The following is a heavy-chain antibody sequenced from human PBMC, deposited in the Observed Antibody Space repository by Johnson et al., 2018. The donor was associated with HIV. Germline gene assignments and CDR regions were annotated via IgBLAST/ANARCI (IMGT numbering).Heavy chain of an antibody. Sequence: QVQLVESGGGLVKPGGSLRLSCTASGFTFSDYYMSWIRQAPGKGLEWVSYISGSTIMINYANSVKGRFTISRDNARKSLYLQMSSLRADDTAVYYCVRETRDDAFDIWGQGTMVTVSS. CDR2: ISGSTIMI. CDR3: VRETRDDAFDI. J-gene: IGHJ3*02. V-gene: IGHV3-11*01. CDR1: GFTFSDYY. D-gene: IGHD4-11*01.